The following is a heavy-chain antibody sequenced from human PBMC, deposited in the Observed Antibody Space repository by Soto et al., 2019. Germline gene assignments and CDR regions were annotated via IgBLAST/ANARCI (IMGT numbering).Heavy chain of an antibody. J-gene: IGHJ4*02. CDR1: SGSISSTNW. CDR3: ARDVRSRSGYYYFDY. V-gene: IGHV4-4*02. Sequence: SETLSLTCAVSSGSISSTNWWSWVRQAPGKGLEWIGEIYHSGSANYNPSLKSRVTISVDTSKIQFSLKLSSVTAADTAVYYCARDVRSRSGYYYFDYWGQGTLVTVSS. D-gene: IGHD2-2*03. CDR2: IYHSGSA.